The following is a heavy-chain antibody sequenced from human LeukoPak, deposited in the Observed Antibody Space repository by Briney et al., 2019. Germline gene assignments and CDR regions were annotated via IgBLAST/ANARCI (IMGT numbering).Heavy chain of an antibody. CDR1: EFSASNYW. V-gene: IGHV3-23*01. D-gene: IGHD3-22*01. CDR3: AKALLHYDSSGYYRD. CDR2: ISGSGGST. Sequence: GGSLRLSCVVSEFSASNYWMSWVRQAPGKGLEWVSAISGSGGSTYYADSVKGRFTISRDNSKNTLYLQMNSLRAEDTAVYYCAKALLHYDSSGYYRDWGQGTLVTVSS. J-gene: IGHJ4*02.